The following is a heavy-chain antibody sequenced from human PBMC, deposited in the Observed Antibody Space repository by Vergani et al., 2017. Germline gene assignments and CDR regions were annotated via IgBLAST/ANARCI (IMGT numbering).Heavy chain of an antibody. CDR3: ARDPIAAADTPEGWFDP. Sequence: EVQLVESGGGLVQPGGSLRLSCAASGFTFSSYWMHWVRQAPGRGLVWVSRINSDGSSTSYADSVKGRFTISRDNAKNTLYLQMNSLRAEDTAVYYCARDPIAAADTPEGWFDPWGQGTLVTVSS. CDR1: GFTFSSYW. CDR2: INSDGSST. D-gene: IGHD6-13*01. J-gene: IGHJ5*02. V-gene: IGHV3-74*01.